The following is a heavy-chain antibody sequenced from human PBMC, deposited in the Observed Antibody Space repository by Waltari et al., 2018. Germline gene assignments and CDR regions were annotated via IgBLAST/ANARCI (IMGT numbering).Heavy chain of an antibody. J-gene: IGHJ6*03. CDR1: GYTFTSYG. D-gene: IGHD6-13*01. Sequence: QVQLVQSGAEVKKPGASVKVSCKASGYTFTSYGISWVRQAPGQGLEWMGWISAYNGNTNYAQKLQGRVTMTTDTSTSTAYMELRSLRSDDTAVYYCARSEVIAAAGTNYYYYYMDVWGKGTTVTVSS. V-gene: IGHV1-18*01. CDR2: ISAYNGNT. CDR3: ARSEVIAAAGTNYYYYYMDV.